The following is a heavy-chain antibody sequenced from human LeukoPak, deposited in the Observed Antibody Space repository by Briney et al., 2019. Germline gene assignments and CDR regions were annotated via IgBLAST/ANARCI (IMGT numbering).Heavy chain of an antibody. CDR1: GFTFSNAW. Sequence: GGSLRLSCAASGFTFSNAWMSWVRQAPGKGLEWVGRIKSKTDGGTTDYAAPVKGRFTISRDDSKNTLYLQMNSLKTEDTAVYYCTTQKGYGDFIDDAFDIWGQGTMVTVSS. CDR3: TTQKGYGDFIDDAFDI. V-gene: IGHV3-15*01. CDR2: IKSKTDGGTT. J-gene: IGHJ3*02. D-gene: IGHD4-17*01.